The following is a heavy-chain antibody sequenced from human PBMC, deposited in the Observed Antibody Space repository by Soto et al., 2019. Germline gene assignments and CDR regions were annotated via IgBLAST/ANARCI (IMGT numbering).Heavy chain of an antibody. D-gene: IGHD6-6*01. CDR3: AREWGTSIAAAFDY. Sequence: EVQLVESGGGLVQPGGSLKLSCAVSGFTFSSFEMNWVRQAPGKGLEWVSYISNSGRIIYYADSVKGRFTISRDDAKNSLYLQMNSLRAEDTAVYYCAREWGTSIAAAFDYWGQGTLVTVSS. CDR1: GFTFSSFE. V-gene: IGHV3-48*03. CDR2: ISNSGRII. J-gene: IGHJ4*02.